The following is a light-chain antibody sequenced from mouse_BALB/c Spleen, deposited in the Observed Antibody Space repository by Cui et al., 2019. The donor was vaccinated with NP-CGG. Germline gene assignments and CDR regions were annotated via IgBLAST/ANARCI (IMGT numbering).Light chain of an antibody. CDR1: TGAVTTSNY. Sequence: QAVVPQESALTTSPGETVTLTCRSSTGAVTTSNYANWVQAKPDHLFTGLIGGTNNRVPGVPARFSGSLIGDNAALTITGAQTEDEAIYFCALWYSNHWVFGGGTKLTVL. CDR3: ALWYSNHWV. CDR2: GTN. V-gene: IGLV1*01. J-gene: IGLJ1*01.